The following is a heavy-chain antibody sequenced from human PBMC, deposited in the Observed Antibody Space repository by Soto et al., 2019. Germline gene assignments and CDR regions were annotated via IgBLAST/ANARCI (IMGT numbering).Heavy chain of an antibody. Sequence: QVQLQESGPGLVKPSETLSLTCTGSGDSISSYYCNWIRQPPGKGPEWTGYISYSGSTNYNPFLKSRVNMSVDTAKNQFSLNLSSVTAAHAAVYFCAREGCITCSFDYWGQGTLVTVSS. CDR3: AREGCITCSFDY. V-gene: IGHV4-59*01. D-gene: IGHD2-15*01. J-gene: IGHJ4*02. CDR1: GDSISSYY. CDR2: ISYSGST.